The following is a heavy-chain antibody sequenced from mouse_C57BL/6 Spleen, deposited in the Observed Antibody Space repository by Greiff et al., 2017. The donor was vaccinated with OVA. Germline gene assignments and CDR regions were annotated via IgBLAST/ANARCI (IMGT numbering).Heavy chain of an antibody. CDR3: ARTATMVSYAMDY. Sequence: ESGPGLVKPSQSLSLTCSVTGYSITSGYYWNWIRQFPGNKLEWMGYISYDGSNNYNPSLKNRISITRDTSKNQFFLKLNSVTTEDTATYYCARTATMVSYAMDYWGQGTSVTVSS. CDR2: ISYDGSN. J-gene: IGHJ4*01. V-gene: IGHV3-6*01. D-gene: IGHD2-1*01. CDR1: GYSITSGYY.